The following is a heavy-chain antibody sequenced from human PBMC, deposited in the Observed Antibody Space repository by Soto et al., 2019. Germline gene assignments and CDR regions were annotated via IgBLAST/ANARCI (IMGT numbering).Heavy chain of an antibody. CDR3: ASPLEAMDYGLDV. CDR1: GYSFTSYW. CDR2: IYPGDSDT. J-gene: IGHJ6*02. Sequence: GESLKISCKGSGYSFTSYWIGLVRQRPGKGLEWMGIIYPGDSDTRYSPSFQGQVTISADKSISTAYLQWSSLKASDTAMYYCASPLEAMDYGLDVWGQGTTVTVSS. D-gene: IGHD5-18*01. V-gene: IGHV5-51*01.